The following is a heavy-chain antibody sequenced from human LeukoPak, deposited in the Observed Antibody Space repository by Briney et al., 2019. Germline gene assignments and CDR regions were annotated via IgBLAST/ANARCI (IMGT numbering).Heavy chain of an antibody. CDR2: MNPNSGNT. J-gene: IGHJ4*02. V-gene: IGHV1-8*01. Sequence: ASVKVSCKASGCTFTSYDINWVRQATGQGLEWMGWMNPNSGNTGYAQKFQGRVTMTRNTSISTAYMELSSLRSEDTAVYYCARGSELWFGELLAPFDYWGQGTLVTVSS. D-gene: IGHD3-10*01. CDR1: GCTFTSYD. CDR3: ARGSELWFGELLAPFDY.